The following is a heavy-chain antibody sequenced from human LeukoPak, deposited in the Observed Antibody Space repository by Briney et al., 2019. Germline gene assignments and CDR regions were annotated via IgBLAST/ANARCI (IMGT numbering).Heavy chain of an antibody. CDR2: IKSGGSSI. D-gene: IGHD2-15*01. Sequence: GGSLRLSCGTSGFTFGYYEMNWVRQAPGKGREWVSYIKSGGSSIYYADSVKGRFTISRDDAKNSLYLQMNGLRPEDTAIYYCARGGRCSGETCYATLYDYWGQGTVVTVSS. J-gene: IGHJ4*02. CDR1: GFTFGYYE. CDR3: ARGGRCSGETCYATLYDY. V-gene: IGHV3-48*03.